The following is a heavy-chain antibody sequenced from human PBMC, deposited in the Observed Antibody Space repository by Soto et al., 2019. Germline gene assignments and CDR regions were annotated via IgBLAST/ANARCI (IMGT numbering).Heavy chain of an antibody. V-gene: IGHV4-4*07. CDR3: ARSSHKESWFDP. Sequence: PSGTLSLTCTVSGGSVSNFYWNWIRQSAGKGLEWIGRIYSSGSANYNPSLRSRVTMSVDTSKNQFSLRLNSVTAADTAVYYCARSSHKESWFDPWGQGTLVTVSS. D-gene: IGHD6-13*01. J-gene: IGHJ5*02. CDR1: GGSVSNFY. CDR2: IYSSGSA.